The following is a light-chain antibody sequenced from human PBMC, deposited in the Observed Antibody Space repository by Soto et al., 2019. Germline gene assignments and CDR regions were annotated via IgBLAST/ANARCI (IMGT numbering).Light chain of an antibody. Sequence: DIQMTQSPSSLSASVGDRVTITCQASQDISNYLNWYQQKPGKAPKLLIYDASTLETGVPSRFSGSGSGTDFTFTISSLQPEDIATYYCQQYGNLRLTFGGGTKVEIK. CDR1: QDISNY. J-gene: IGKJ4*01. CDR3: QQYGNLRLT. V-gene: IGKV1-33*01. CDR2: DAS.